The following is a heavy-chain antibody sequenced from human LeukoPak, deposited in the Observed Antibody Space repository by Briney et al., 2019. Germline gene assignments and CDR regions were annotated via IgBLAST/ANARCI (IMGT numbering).Heavy chain of an antibody. D-gene: IGHD1-26*01. CDR3: ARPQRRWHSGSYLDY. V-gene: IGHV4-34*01. CDR1: GGSFSGYY. J-gene: IGHJ4*02. Sequence: SETLSLTCAVYGGSFSGYYWSWIRQPPGKGLEWIGEINHSGSTNYNPSLKSRVTISVDTSKNQFSLKLSSVTAADTAVYYCARPQRRWHSGSYLDYWGQGTLVTVSS. CDR2: INHSGST.